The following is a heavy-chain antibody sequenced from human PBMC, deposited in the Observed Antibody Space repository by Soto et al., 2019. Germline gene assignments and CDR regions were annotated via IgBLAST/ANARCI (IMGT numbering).Heavy chain of an antibody. CDR2: IYDIGST. Sequence: SETLSLTCTVSGDSINNYYWTWIRQPPGKGLEWIGYIYDIGSTSYNPSLKSRLTISVDTSKNHFSLKLKSVTAADTAVYYCARGTKYYYQGMDVWGQGTTVTVSS. CDR3: ARGTKYYYQGMDV. J-gene: IGHJ6*02. CDR1: GDSINNYY. V-gene: IGHV4-59*01.